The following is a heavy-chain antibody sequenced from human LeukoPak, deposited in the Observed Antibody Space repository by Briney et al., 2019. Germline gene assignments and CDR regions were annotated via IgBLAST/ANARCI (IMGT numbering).Heavy chain of an antibody. CDR1: GYSISSCYY. J-gene: IGHJ4*02. V-gene: IGHV4-38-2*02. Sequence: SETLSLTYTLSGYSISSCYYWGLNPQPPGKGLELIWIINLRGPTYSRPSRMKRLSLSVDTSKNQFSLKLISVTAADTAMYYCARPEDYGGNSFPFDYWGQGTLVTVSS. CDR3: ARPEDYGGNSFPFDY. D-gene: IGHD4-23*01. CDR2: INLRGPT.